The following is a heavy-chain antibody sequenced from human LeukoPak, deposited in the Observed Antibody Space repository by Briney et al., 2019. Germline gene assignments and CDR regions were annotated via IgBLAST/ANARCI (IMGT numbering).Heavy chain of an antibody. V-gene: IGHV3-66*01. CDR2: IYSGGST. J-gene: IGHJ4*02. D-gene: IGHD5-12*01. CDR1: GFTVSSNY. Sequence: PGGSLRLSCAASGFTVSSNYMSWVRQAPGKGLEWVSVIYSGGSTYYADSVKGRFTTSRDNSKNTLYLQMNSLRAEDTAVYYCARDQRGYSGYDFDYWGQGTLVTVSS. CDR3: ARDQRGYSGYDFDY.